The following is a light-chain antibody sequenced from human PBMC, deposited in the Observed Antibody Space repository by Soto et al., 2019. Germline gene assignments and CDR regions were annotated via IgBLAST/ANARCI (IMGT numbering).Light chain of an antibody. J-gene: IGKJ4*01. V-gene: IGKV3-20*01. CDR3: QQFSSYPLT. CDR1: QTVRNNY. Sequence: EFVFTHSPDTLSLSPGERATLSCRASQTVRNNYLAWYQQKPGQAPRLLIYDASSRATGIPDRFSGGGSGTDFTLTISRLEPEDFAVYYCQQFSSYPLTVGGGTKVEIK. CDR2: DAS.